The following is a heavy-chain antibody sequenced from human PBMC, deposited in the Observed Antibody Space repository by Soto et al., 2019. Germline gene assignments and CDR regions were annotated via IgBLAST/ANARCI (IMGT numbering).Heavy chain of an antibody. J-gene: IGHJ6*02. V-gene: IGHV1-46*01. Sequence: ASVKVACKASGYPFPIYYMHWVRQAPGQGFEWMGIINPSGGSTSYAQKFQGRVTMTRDTSTSTVYMELSSLRSEDTAVYYCARDGIGVVPAASCGMDVWGQGTTVTVSS. CDR3: ARDGIGVVPAASCGMDV. CDR2: INPSGGST. D-gene: IGHD2-2*01. CDR1: GYPFPIYY.